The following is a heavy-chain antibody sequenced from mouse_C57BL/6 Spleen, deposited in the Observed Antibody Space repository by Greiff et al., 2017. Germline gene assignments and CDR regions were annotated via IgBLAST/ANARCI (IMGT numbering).Heavy chain of an antibody. CDR1: GYTFTSYW. Sequence: VQLQQSGTVLARPGASVKMSCKTSGYTFTSYWMHWVKQRPGQGLEWIGAIYPGNSDTSYNQKFKGKAKLTAVTSASTAYMELSSLTNEDAAVYYCTSDYYGSSYDYWGQGTTLTVSS. D-gene: IGHD1-1*01. J-gene: IGHJ2*01. CDR2: IYPGNSDT. V-gene: IGHV1-5*01. CDR3: TSDYYGSSYDY.